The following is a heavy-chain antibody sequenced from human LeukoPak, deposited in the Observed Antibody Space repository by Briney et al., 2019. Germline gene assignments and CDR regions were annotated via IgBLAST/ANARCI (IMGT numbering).Heavy chain of an antibody. D-gene: IGHD1/OR15-1a*01. Sequence: ASVKVSCKASGYTFTSYGMSWVRQAPGQGLEWMGWISAYNGNTNYAQKLQGRVTMTTDTSTSTAYMELRSLRSDDTAVYYCARAEQNYYYYGMDVWGQGTTVTVSS. CDR2: ISAYNGNT. CDR1: GYTFTSYG. V-gene: IGHV1-18*01. CDR3: ARAEQNYYYYGMDV. J-gene: IGHJ6*02.